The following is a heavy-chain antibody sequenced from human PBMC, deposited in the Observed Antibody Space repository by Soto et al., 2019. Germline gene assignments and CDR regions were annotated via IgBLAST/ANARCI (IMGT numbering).Heavy chain of an antibody. CDR2: IYWDDDK. J-gene: IGHJ1*01. CDR3: AHSPPPTVTTSAEYFQH. D-gene: IGHD4-17*01. Sequence: QITLKESGPTLVKPTQTLTLTCTFSGFSLSTSGVGVGWIRQPPGKALEWLALIYWDDDKRYSPSLKSRLTTTKDTSKNQVVLRMTNMDPVDTATYYCAHSPPPTVTTSAEYFQHWGQGTLVTVSS. CDR1: GFSLSTSGVG. V-gene: IGHV2-5*02.